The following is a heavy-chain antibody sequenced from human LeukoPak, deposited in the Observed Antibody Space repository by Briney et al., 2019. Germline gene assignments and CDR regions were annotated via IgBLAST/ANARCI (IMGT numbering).Heavy chain of an antibody. Sequence: GGSLRLPCAASGFTFSDYGIHWVRQAPGQGLEWVALIWYDGSKKYYADSVKGRFTISRDNTKNTLYLQLNSLRADDTAVYYCARAHSNSSTFDLWGQGTLVTVSS. J-gene: IGHJ4*02. V-gene: IGHV3-33*01. CDR1: GFTFSDYG. D-gene: IGHD6-6*01. CDR2: IWYDGSKK. CDR3: ARAHSNSSTFDL.